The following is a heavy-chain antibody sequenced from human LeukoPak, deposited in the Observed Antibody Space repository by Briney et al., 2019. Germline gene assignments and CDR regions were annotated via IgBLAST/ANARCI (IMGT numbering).Heavy chain of an antibody. J-gene: IGHJ4*02. CDR1: GGSIGSDY. V-gene: IGHV4-59*08. Sequence: KPSETLSLTCTVSGGSIGSDYWTWIRQPPGKGLEYIGYIYYTGGTNYNPSLKSRVTISEDTSKNHFSLKLSSVTAADTAVYFCANYGNSGWVIDNWGQGTLVTVSS. CDR2: IYYTGGT. D-gene: IGHD6-19*01. CDR3: ANYGNSGWVIDN.